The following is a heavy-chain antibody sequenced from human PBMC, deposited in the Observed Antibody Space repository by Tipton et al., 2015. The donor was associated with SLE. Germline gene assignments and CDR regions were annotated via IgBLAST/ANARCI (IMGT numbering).Heavy chain of an antibody. Sequence: SVKGRFTISRDNAKNTLYLQMNSLRAEDTAVYYCAKDRVSSGDYWGQGTLVTVSS. CDR3: AKDRVSSGDY. D-gene: IGHD6-6*01. V-gene: IGHV3-30*02. J-gene: IGHJ4*02.